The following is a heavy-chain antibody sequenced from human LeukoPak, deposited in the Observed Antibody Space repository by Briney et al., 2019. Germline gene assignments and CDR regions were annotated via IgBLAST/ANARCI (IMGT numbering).Heavy chain of an antibody. J-gene: IGHJ4*02. D-gene: IGHD2-2*01. Sequence: GGSLRLSCAASGFTFGSSAMHWVRQAPGKGLECVAFIQFDGSYKHYSDSEKGRFTISRDNSKDTLYLEMNSLRAEDTAVYYCATHCSGTACHRDYWGQGTLVTVSS. CDR3: ATHCSGTACHRDY. CDR1: GFTFGSSA. CDR2: IQFDGSYK. V-gene: IGHV3-30*02.